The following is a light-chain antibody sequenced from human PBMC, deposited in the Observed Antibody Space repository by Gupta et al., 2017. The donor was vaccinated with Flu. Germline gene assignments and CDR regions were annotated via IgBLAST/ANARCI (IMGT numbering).Light chain of an antibody. CDR1: SLRKYS. CDR2: GNN. CDR3: NSRDRSGDHVV. J-gene: IGLJ2*01. Sequence: SSELTQDPAVSVALGQPVRITCQGDSLRKYSASWYQQKPGQAPVVVIYGNNNRPSGIPDRFSGSSSGNRASLTISGTRAEDEADYYCNSRDRSGDHVVFGGGTKLTVL. V-gene: IGLV3-19*01.